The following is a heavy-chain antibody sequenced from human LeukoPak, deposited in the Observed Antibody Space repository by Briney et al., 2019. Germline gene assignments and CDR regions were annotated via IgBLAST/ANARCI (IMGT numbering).Heavy chain of an antibody. CDR1: GGSFSGYY. CDR2: INHSGRT. J-gene: IGHJ4*02. V-gene: IGHV4-34*01. CDR3: ASRRWLPYYFDY. D-gene: IGHD5-24*01. Sequence: PSETLSLTCAVYGGSFSGYYWGWIRQPPGKGLEWIGEINHSGRTNYNPSLKSRVTISVDTSKNQFSLKLSPVTAADTAVYYCASRRWLPYYFDYWGQGTLVTVSS.